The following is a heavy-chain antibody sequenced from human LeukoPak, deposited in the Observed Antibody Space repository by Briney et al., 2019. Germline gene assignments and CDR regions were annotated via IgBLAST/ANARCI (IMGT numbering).Heavy chain of an antibody. J-gene: IGHJ4*02. V-gene: IGHV3-7*03. CDR1: GFTFSSYW. Sequence: GGSLRLSCAASGFTFSSYWMSWVRQAPGKGLEWVANIKQDGSEKYYVDSVKGRFTISRDNAKNSLYLQMNSLRAEDTAVCYCARECYDILTGYFLFDYWGQGTLVTVSS. CDR3: ARECYDILTGYFLFDY. CDR2: IKQDGSEK. D-gene: IGHD3-9*01.